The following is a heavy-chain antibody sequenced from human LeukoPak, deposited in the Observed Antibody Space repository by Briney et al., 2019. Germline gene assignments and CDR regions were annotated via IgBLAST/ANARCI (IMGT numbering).Heavy chain of an antibody. CDR1: GGSISSYY. V-gene: IGHV4-59*01. D-gene: IGHD5-12*01. J-gene: IGHJ4*02. CDR2: IYYSGST. CDR3: ARGGYDESLDY. Sequence: SSETLSLTCTVSGGSISSYYWSWIWQPPGKGLEWIGYIYYSGSTNYNPSLKSRVTISVDTSKNQFSLKLSSVTAADTAVYYCARGGYDESLDYWGQGTLVTVSS.